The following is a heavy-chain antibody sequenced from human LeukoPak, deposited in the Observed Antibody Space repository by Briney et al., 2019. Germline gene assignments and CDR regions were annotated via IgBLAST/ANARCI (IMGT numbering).Heavy chain of an antibody. Sequence: SETLSLICAVYGGSFSGYYWSWIRRPPGKGLGWGGEINHSGSTNYNPSLKSRVTISVDTSKNQFSLKLSSVTAADTAVYYCARGGYYYGSGSYFDYWGQGTLVNVSS. D-gene: IGHD3-10*01. J-gene: IGHJ4*02. CDR2: INHSGST. V-gene: IGHV4-34*01. CDR3: ARGGYYYGSGSYFDY. CDR1: GGSFSGYY.